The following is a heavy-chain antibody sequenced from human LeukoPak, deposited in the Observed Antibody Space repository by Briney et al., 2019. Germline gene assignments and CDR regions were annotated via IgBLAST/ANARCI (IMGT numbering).Heavy chain of an antibody. CDR3: ARDRGYSTYDI. V-gene: IGHV3-7*05. Sequence: PGGSLRLSCAASGFTFSSYRMSWVRQAPGKGLEWVANMDQDGTEKNYVDSVKGRFTISRDNAKNLVYVQMNSLRAEDTALYYCARDRGYSTYDIWGQGTMVTVSS. J-gene: IGHJ3*02. CDR1: GFTFSSYR. CDR2: MDQDGTEK. D-gene: IGHD5-18*01.